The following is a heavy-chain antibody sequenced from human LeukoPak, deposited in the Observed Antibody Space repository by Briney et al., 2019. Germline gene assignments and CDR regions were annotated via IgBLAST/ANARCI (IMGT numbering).Heavy chain of an antibody. D-gene: IGHD6-19*01. Sequence: SETLSLTCAVYGGSFSGYYWSWIRQPPGKGLEWIGEINHSGSTNYNPSLKSRVTISVDTSKNQFSLKLSSVTAADTAVYYCARVVQQWHSGYYYGMDVWDQGTTVTVSS. J-gene: IGHJ6*02. CDR3: ARVVQQWHSGYYYGMDV. V-gene: IGHV4-34*01. CDR2: INHSGST. CDR1: GGSFSGYY.